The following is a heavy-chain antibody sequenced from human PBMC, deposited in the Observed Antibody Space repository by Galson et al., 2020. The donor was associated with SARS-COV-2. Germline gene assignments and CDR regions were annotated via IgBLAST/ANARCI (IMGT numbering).Heavy chain of an antibody. CDR3: ARIVSRTVADTGRRGAFDI. CDR2: IDWDNNK. J-gene: IGHJ3*02. CDR1: GMC. V-gene: IGHV2-70*11. D-gene: IGHD6-19*01. Sequence: GMCVSWIRQPPGKALEWLARIDWDNNKYYNTSLKTRLTISKDTSKNQVVLTMTNMDPVDTATYYCARIVSRTVADTGRRGAFDIWGQGTMVTVSS.